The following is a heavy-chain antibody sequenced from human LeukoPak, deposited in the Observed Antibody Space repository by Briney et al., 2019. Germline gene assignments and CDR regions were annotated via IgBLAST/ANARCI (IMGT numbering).Heavy chain of an antibody. J-gene: IGHJ4*02. V-gene: IGHV3-30*18. D-gene: IGHD1-20*01. Sequence: PGGSLRLSCAASGFTFSSYGMHRVRQAPGKGLEWVAVISYDGSNKYYADSVKGRFTISRDNSKNTLYLQMNSLRAEDTAVYYCAKGFITGTTYFDYWGQGTLVTVSS. CDR3: AKGFITGTTYFDY. CDR1: GFTFSSYG. CDR2: ISYDGSNK.